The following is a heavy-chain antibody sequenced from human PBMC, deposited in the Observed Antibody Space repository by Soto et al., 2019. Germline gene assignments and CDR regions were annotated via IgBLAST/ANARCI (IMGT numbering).Heavy chain of an antibody. V-gene: IGHV4-30-2*01. Sequence: LSLTCAVSGGSISSGGYSWSWILQPPGKGLEWIGYIYHSGSTYYNPSLKSRVTISVDRSKNQFSLKLSSVTAADTAVYYCARGYYSNFRTYYFDYWGQGTLVTVSS. D-gene: IGHD4-4*01. J-gene: IGHJ4*02. CDR1: GGSISSGGYS. CDR2: IYHSGST. CDR3: ARGYYSNFRTYYFDY.